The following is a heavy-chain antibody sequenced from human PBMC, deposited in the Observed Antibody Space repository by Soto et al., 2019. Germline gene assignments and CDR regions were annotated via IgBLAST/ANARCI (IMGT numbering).Heavy chain of an antibody. D-gene: IGHD3-3*01. J-gene: IGHJ6*02. V-gene: IGHV4-30-4*01. CDR1: GGSIRSADYY. CDR3: AREAMRDLWSNGLDV. CDR2: IDSSELT. Sequence: SETLSLTCTVSGGSIRSADYYWTWFRQPPGNGLEWIGSIDSSELTYYKPSLQSRVTISVDTSKKQFSLKLSSMTASDTAVYYCAREAMRDLWSNGLDVWGQGTTVTSP.